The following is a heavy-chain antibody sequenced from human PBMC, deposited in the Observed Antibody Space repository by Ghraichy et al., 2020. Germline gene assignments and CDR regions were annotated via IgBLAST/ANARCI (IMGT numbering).Heavy chain of an antibody. V-gene: IGHV4-39*01. D-gene: IGHD3-16*02. J-gene: IGHJ5*02. CDR3: AGGLRLGELSFPVS. CDR1: GGSISSSNYY. Sequence: SETLSLTCTVSGGSISSSNYYWGLIRQPPGKGLEWIGSIHYSGSTYYNPSLKSRVTISVDTSKSQFSLKLSSVTAADTAVYYCAGGLRLGELSFPVSWGQGTLVTVSS. CDR2: IHYSGST.